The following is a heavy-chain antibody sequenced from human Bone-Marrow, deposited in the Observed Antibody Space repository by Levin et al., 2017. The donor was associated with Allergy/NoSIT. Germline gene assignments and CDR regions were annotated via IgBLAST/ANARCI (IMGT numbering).Heavy chain of an antibody. V-gene: IGHV4-39*01. CDR3: ARGAAGTSVVFYYYYMDV. Sequence: SETLSLTCTVSGVSISSTTYYWGWIRQPPGTGLEWIGTIYYSGTTYYSPSLKSRVTISVDTSKNQFSLNLSSVTAADAAVYYCARGAAGTSVVFYYYYMDVWGKGTTVTVSS. J-gene: IGHJ6*03. CDR1: GVSISSTTYY. D-gene: IGHD1-1*01. CDR2: IYYSGTT.